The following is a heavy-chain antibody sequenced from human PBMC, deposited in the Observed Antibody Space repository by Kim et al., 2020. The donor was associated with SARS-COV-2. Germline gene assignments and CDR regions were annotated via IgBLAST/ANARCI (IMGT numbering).Heavy chain of an antibody. D-gene: IGHD2-21*02. CDR3: RVWVVTAVPNFDY. CDR1: GFTVSSNY. Sequence: GGSLRLSCAASGFTVSSNYMNWVRQAPGKGLEWVSVLYPGGTTYYADSVKGRFTISRDTSKNTLDLQMNSLRVEDTAVYYCRVWVVTAVPNFDYWGQGTLVTVSS. CDR2: LYPGGTT. J-gene: IGHJ4*02. V-gene: IGHV3-53*01.